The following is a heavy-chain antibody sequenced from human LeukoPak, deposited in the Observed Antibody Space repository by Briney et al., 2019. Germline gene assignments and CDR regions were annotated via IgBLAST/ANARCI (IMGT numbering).Heavy chain of an antibody. J-gene: IGHJ4*02. V-gene: IGHV1-18*01. CDR1: GYTFTSYG. CDR3: ARGASYVILTGYSYFDY. CDR2: ISTHNGNT. Sequence: GASVKVSCKASGYTFTSYGISWVRQAPGQGLEWMEWISTHNGNTNYAQKFQGRVTMTTDTSTSTAYMELRSLRSADTAVYYCARGASYVILTGYSYFDYWGQGTLVTVSS. D-gene: IGHD3-9*01.